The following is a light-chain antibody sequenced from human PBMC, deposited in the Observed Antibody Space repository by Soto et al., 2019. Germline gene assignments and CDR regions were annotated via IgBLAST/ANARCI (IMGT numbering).Light chain of an antibody. Sequence: EVVLTQSPATLSLSPGERATLSCRASQSISRNSLAWYQHKRGQAPRLLIYAASSRATGIPDRFSGSGSGTDFTLTISRLEPEDFAVYYCQQYGSSPVTFGPGTKVEIK. J-gene: IGKJ3*01. CDR2: AAS. CDR3: QQYGSSPVT. V-gene: IGKV3-20*01. CDR1: QSISRNS.